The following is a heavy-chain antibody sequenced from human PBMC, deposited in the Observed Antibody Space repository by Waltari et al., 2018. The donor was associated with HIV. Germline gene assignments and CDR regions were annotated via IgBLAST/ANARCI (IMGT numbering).Heavy chain of an antibody. V-gene: IGHV3-23*01. CDR1: GFTFSSYA. CDR2: ISGSGGST. D-gene: IGHD2-21*01. Sequence: EVQLLESGGGLVHPGGSLRLSCAASGFTFSSYALSWVRQAPGKGLEWVSFISGSGGSTYYADSVKGRFTISRDNSKNTLYLQMNSLRAEDTAVYYCAKDNRDPLGTLWYWGQGTLVTVSS. J-gene: IGHJ4*02. CDR3: AKDNRDPLGTLWY.